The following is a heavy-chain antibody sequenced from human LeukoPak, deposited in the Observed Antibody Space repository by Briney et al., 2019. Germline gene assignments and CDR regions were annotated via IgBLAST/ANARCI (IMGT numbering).Heavy chain of an antibody. Sequence: SETLSLTCAVYGGSFSGYYWSWIRQPPEKGLELIGEINHSGSTNYNPSLKSRVTFFVDTSKNQFSLKLSSVTAADTAVYYCARRGKFDPWGQGTLVTVSS. CDR1: GGSFSGYY. CDR2: INHSGST. J-gene: IGHJ5*02. CDR3: ARRGKFDP. V-gene: IGHV4-34*01.